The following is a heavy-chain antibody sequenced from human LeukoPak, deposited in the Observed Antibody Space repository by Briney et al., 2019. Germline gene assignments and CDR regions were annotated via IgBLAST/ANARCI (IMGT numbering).Heavy chain of an antibody. V-gene: IGHV4-61*08. CDR1: GGSISSGGYY. CDR3: AGDYGDYGGYFDL. J-gene: IGHJ2*01. CDR2: IYYSGST. Sequence: PSETLSLTCTVSGGSISSGGYYWSWIRQHPGKGLEWIGYIYYSGSTNYNPSLKSRVTISVDTSKNQFSLKLSSVAAADTAVYYCAGDYGDYGGYFDLWGRGTLVTVSS. D-gene: IGHD4-17*01.